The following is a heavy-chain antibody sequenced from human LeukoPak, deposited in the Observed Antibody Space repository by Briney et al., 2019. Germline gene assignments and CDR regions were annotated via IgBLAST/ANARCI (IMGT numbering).Heavy chain of an antibody. CDR2: IYHSGST. V-gene: IGHV4-30-2*01. CDR3: ARQFTGYCSSTSCPYNWFVP. CDR1: GGSISSGGYS. J-gene: IGHJ5*02. D-gene: IGHD2-2*01. Sequence: SETLSLTCAVSGGSISSGGYSWSWIRQPPGKGLEGFGYIYHSGSTYYNPSLKSRVTISVGRSKNQFSLKLSSVTAADTAVYYCARQFTGYCSSTSCPYNWFVPWGQGTLVTVSS.